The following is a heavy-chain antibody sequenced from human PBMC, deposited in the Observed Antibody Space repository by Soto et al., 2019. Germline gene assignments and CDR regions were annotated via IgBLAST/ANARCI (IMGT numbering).Heavy chain of an antibody. J-gene: IGHJ4*02. CDR1: GYTFIDYY. Sequence: QVQLVQSGAEVKKPGASVKVSCEASGYTFIDYYXXWVRQAPGQGFEWMGRISPKSGGTNYAQKFQGRVPMTWNTPLNTAYRELSSLISEXXXVYXXAXXXAXXXXWYYFDLGGQGTLVPVPS. V-gene: IGHV1-2*02. CDR2: ISPKSGGT. CDR3: AXXXAXXXXWYYFDL.